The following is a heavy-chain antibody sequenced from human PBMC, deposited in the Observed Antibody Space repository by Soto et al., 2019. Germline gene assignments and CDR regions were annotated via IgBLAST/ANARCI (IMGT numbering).Heavy chain of an antibody. D-gene: IGHD3-10*01. CDR1: GFTFVSYD. Sequence: GGSLRLSCAASGFTFVSYDLIWVRQAPGKGLEWISYISSSGTTTSYADSVKGRFTISRDNAKNSLYLQMSSLRADDSAVYFCARGSKDSYPGSRIFDFWGRGTLVTVSS. CDR2: ISSSGTTT. J-gene: IGHJ4*02. CDR3: ARGSKDSYPGSRIFDF. V-gene: IGHV3-48*03.